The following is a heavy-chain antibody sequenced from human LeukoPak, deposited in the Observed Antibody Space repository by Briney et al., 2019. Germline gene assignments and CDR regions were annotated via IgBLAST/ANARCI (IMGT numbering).Heavy chain of an antibody. CDR3: AVKGAVSGSFDY. Sequence: SETLSLTCAVSGGTISSSNWGRWVRQSPGEGLEWIGEIYHSGTTNYNPSLKSRVTISVDKSKNQFSLKLSSVTAADTAVYYCAVKGAVSGSFDYWGQGTLVTVSS. D-gene: IGHD5-12*01. CDR1: GGTISSSNW. CDR2: IYHSGTT. V-gene: IGHV4-4*02. J-gene: IGHJ4*02.